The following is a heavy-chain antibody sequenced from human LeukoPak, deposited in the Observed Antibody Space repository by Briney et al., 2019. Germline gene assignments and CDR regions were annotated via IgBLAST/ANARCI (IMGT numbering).Heavy chain of an antibody. V-gene: IGHV4-4*02. CDR2: IHHNGRT. J-gene: IGHJ4*02. D-gene: IGHD3-10*01. CDR1: GGSISNSNW. Sequence: SETLSLTCAVSGGSISNSNWWSWVRQPPGKGLEWIGEIHHNGRTNYNPSLKSRVTISVDKSKNQFSLKLSSVTAADTAVYYCARDGITMVRGAINYWGQGTLVTVSS. CDR3: ARDGITMVRGAINY.